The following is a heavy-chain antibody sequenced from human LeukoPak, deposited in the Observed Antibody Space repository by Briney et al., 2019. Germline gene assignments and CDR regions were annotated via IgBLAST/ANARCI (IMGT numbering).Heavy chain of an antibody. CDR1: GYSFTTYW. CDR3: ARLSPGYNSDWNHALDI. CDR2: IYPGDSDT. J-gene: IGHJ3*02. V-gene: IGHV5-51*01. Sequence: GESLKISCKGSGYSFTTYWIGWVRQKPGKGLDWMGIIYPGDSDTTYSPSFQGQVIISADKSVSTAYLQWSSLKASDTAMYYCARLSPGYNSDWNHALDIWGQGAMVTVSS. D-gene: IGHD1-1*01.